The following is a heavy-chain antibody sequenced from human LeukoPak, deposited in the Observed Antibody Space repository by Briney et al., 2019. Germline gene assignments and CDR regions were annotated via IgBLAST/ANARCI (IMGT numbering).Heavy chain of an antibody. CDR1: GFTFSSYG. CDR3: AKDPPGDY. J-gene: IGHJ4*02. V-gene: IGHV3-30*02. CDR2: IRSDGSNK. Sequence: GGSLRLSCAASGFTFSSYGMHWVRQAPGKGLKWVAFIRSDGSNKYYADSVKGRFTISRDNSKNTLYLQMNSLRAEDTAVYYCAKDPPGDYWGQGTLVTVSS.